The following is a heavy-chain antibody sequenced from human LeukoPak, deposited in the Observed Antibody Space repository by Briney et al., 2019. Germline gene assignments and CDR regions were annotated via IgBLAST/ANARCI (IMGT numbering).Heavy chain of an antibody. Sequence: PGRSLRLSCAASGFTFSSYAMHWVRQAPGKGLEWVAVISYDGSNKYYADSVKGRFTISRDNSKNTLYLQMDSLRAEDTAVYYCAKDVRIAVAGTDYYYYYMDVWGKGTTVTVSS. CDR3: AKDVRIAVAGTDYYYYYMDV. CDR1: GFTFSSYA. D-gene: IGHD6-19*01. J-gene: IGHJ6*03. CDR2: ISYDGSNK. V-gene: IGHV3-30*04.